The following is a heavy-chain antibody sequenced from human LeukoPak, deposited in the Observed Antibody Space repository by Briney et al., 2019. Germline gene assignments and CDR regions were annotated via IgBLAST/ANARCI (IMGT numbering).Heavy chain of an antibody. J-gene: IGHJ4*02. CDR1: GCTFTSYD. D-gene: IGHD3-22*01. CDR2: MNPNSGNR. CDR3: ARGLRYYDSSGYYSFDF. Sequence: ASVKVSCKASGCTFTSYDINWVRQATGQGLEWMGWMNPNSGNRGYAQKFQGRVTMTRNTAISTAYMELSSLRSGDTAVYYCARGLRYYDSSGYYSFDFWGQGTLVTVSS. V-gene: IGHV1-8*01.